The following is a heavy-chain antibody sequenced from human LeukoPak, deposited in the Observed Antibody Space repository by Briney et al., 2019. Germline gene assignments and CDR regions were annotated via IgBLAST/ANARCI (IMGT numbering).Heavy chain of an antibody. CDR3: ARDVGYCGSTGCYTYHYYMDV. CDR1: GGSLSSGGYY. Sequence: SQTLSLTCIVPGGSLSSGGYYWHWIRQHPGKGLEWIGYIYYSGSTYYNPSLKSRVTISVDTSKNQFSLKLSSVTAADTAVYYCARDVGYCGSTGCYTYHYYMDVWGKGTTVTVSS. D-gene: IGHD2-2*02. CDR2: IYYSGST. J-gene: IGHJ6*03. V-gene: IGHV4-31*03.